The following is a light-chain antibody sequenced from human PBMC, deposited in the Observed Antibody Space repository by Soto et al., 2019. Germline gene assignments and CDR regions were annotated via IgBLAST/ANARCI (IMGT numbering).Light chain of an antibody. J-gene: IGKJ1*01. CDR3: QQYYSYPRT. CDR2: AAS. CDR1: QGISRS. Sequence: IQMTQSPSSVSASVGDRVTISCQASQGISRSLAWYQQKPGKAPKLLIYAASTLQSGVPSRFSGSGSGTDFTLTISCMQSEDFATYYCQQYYSYPRTFGQGTKVDI. V-gene: IGKV1-8*01.